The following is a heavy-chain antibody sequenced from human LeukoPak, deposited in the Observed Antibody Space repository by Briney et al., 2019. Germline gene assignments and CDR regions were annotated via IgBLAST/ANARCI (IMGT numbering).Heavy chain of an antibody. CDR1: GFTFSSYA. D-gene: IGHD6-6*01. J-gene: IGHJ4*02. Sequence: GGSLRLSCAASGFTFSSYAMHWVRQAPGKGLEWVAFIQYDGSNENYADSVKGRFTISRDNSKYTVYLQMNSLRPGDTAIYYCAKDNEAARTIGLIDYWGQGTLVTVSS. CDR2: IQYDGSNE. V-gene: IGHV3-30*02. CDR3: AKDNEAARTIGLIDY.